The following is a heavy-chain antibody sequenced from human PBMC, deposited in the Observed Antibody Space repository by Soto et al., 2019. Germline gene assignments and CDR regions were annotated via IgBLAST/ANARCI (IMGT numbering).Heavy chain of an antibody. CDR3: VNYDIWSGSQGQHDY. V-gene: IGHV3-15*01. Sequence: EVQLVESGGGLVQPGGSLTLSCAASGFTFSNAWMNWVRQAPGKGLEWVGRIKSKTDGGTTDYAAPVKGRFTISRDDSKNTLYLQINSLKIEDTAVYYCVNYDIWSGSQGQHDYWGQGALVIVSS. CDR2: IKSKTDGGTT. J-gene: IGHJ4*02. D-gene: IGHD3-3*01. CDR1: GFTFSNAW.